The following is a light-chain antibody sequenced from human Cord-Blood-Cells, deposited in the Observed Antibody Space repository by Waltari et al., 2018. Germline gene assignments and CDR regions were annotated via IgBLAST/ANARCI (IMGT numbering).Light chain of an antibody. CDR3: QQYGSSPRT. CDR2: GAS. Sequence: EIVLQQSPGTLSLSLGERATPSCRASQSVSSSYVAWYQEKPGQAPRILIDGASSRASGIPDRFSGSGSGTDFTLTISRLEPEDFAVCYCQQYGSSPRTFGQGTKVEIK. V-gene: IGKV3-20*01. J-gene: IGKJ1*01. CDR1: QSVSSSY.